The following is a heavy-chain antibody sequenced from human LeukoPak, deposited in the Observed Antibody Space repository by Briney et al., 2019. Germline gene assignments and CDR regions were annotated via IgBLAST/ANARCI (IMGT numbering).Heavy chain of an antibody. J-gene: IGHJ4*02. CDR2: ISAYNGNT. CDR1: GYTFTSYG. D-gene: IGHD6-19*01. V-gene: IGHV1-18*01. Sequence: RASVKVSCKASGYTFTSYGISWVRQAPGQGLEWMGWISAYNGNTNYAQKLQGRVTMTTDTSTSTAYMELRSLRSDDTAVYYCARGRSSGWYGDYFDYWGQGTLVTVSS. CDR3: ARGRSSGWYGDYFDY.